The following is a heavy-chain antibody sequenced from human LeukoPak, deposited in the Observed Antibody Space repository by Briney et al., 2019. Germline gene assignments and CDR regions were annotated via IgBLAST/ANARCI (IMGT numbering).Heavy chain of an antibody. CDR2: IYYSGST. J-gene: IGHJ3*02. CDR3: ARVGSAGTGDAFDI. CDR1: GGSISSYY. Sequence: SETLSLTCTVSGGSISSYYWSWIRQPPGKGLEWIGYIYYSGSTNYNPSLKSRVTIPVDTSKNQFSLKLSSVTAADTAVYYCARVGSAGTGDAFDIWGQGTMVTVSS. D-gene: IGHD1-1*01. V-gene: IGHV4-59*01.